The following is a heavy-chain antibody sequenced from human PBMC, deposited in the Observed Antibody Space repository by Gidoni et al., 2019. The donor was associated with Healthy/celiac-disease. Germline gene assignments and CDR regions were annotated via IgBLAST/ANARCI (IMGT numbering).Heavy chain of an antibody. CDR1: GFTFDDYA. J-gene: IGHJ4*02. Sequence: EVQLVESGGGLVQPGRSLRLSCAASGFTFDDYAMHWVRQAPGKGLEWVSGISWNSGSIGYADSVKGRLTISRDNAKNSLYLQMNSLRAEDTALYYCAKEGLVRRGFDYWGQGTLVTVSS. CDR3: AKEGLVRRGFDY. V-gene: IGHV3-9*01. D-gene: IGHD3-9*01. CDR2: ISWNSGSI.